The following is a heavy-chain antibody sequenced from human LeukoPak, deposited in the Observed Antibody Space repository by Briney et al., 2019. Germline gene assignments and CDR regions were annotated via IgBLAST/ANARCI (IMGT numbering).Heavy chain of an antibody. CDR2: IYYSGST. V-gene: IGHV4-59*01. CDR1: GGSISSYC. J-gene: IGHJ3*02. D-gene: IGHD6-13*01. Sequence: KSSETLSLTCTVSGGSISSYCWSWIRQPPGKGLEWIGYIYYSGSTNYNPSLKSRVTISVDTSKNQFSLKLSSVTAADTAVYYCARYSSSWYFAFDIWGQGTMVTVSS. CDR3: ARYSSSWYFAFDI.